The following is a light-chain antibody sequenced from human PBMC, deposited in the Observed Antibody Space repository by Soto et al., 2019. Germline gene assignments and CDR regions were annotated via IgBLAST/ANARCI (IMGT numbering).Light chain of an antibody. Sequence: EIVMTQSPATLSVSPGERATLSCRASQSVSSNLAWYQQKPGQAPRLLIYGASTRATGIPARFSGSGSGTEFTLTISSLQSEDFAVYYCHQYHNWPPVTFGPATKVDIK. CDR1: QSVSSN. CDR3: HQYHNWPPVT. V-gene: IGKV3-15*01. CDR2: GAS. J-gene: IGKJ1*01.